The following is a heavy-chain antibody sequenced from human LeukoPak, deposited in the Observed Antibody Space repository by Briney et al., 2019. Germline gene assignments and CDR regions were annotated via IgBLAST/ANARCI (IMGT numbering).Heavy chain of an antibody. V-gene: IGHV3-33*01. J-gene: IGHJ6*02. CDR1: GFTFSNYG. D-gene: IGHD1-26*01. CDR3: ARALFVGAFYGMDV. Sequence: GRSLRLSCAASGFTFSNYGIHWVRQAPGKGLEWVAIIWSDGSNKYYADSVKGRFTISRDNSKNTLYLQMNSLRAEDTAVYYCARALFVGAFYGMDVWGQGTTVTVSS. CDR2: IWSDGSNK.